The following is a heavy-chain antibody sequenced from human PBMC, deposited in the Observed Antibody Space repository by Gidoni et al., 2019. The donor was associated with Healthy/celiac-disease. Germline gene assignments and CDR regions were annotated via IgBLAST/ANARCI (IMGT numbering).Heavy chain of an antibody. J-gene: IGHJ6*02. V-gene: IGHV4-34*01. CDR1: GGSFSGYY. Sequence: QVQLQQWRAGLLKPSKTLSLTCAVYGGSFSGYYWSWIRQPPGKGLEWIGEINHSGSTHYNPSLKSRVTISVDSSKNQFSLKLSSVTAADTAVYYCANTAMDNYYYYYGMDVWGQGTTVTVSS. CDR2: INHSGST. CDR3: ANTAMDNYYYYYGMDV. D-gene: IGHD5-18*01.